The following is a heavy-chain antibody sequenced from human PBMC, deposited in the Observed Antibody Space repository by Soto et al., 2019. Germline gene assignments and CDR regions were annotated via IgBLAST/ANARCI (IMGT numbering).Heavy chain of an antibody. Sequence: VGSLRLSCAASGFAFKYARMTWVRQAPGKGLEWVGHIRSNIDGATTAYAAPVKGRFTISRDESKNTVDLQMNSLITEDTAVYYCTTDWGSGTHYARAFDVWGQGTMVTVSS. CDR2: IRSNIDGATT. CDR3: TTDWGSGTHYARAFDV. V-gene: IGHV3-15*01. J-gene: IGHJ3*01. D-gene: IGHD3-16*01. CDR1: GFAFKYAR.